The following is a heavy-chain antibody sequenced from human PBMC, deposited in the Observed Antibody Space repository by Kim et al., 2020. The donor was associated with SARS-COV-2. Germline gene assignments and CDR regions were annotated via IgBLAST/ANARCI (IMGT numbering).Heavy chain of an antibody. D-gene: IGHD3-22*01. Sequence: ASVKVSCKASGYTFTSYAMNWVRQAPGQGLEWMGWINTNTGNPTYAQGFTGRFVFSLDTSVSTAYLQICSLKAEDTAVYYCARGLEYYYDSSGYYYGHWGQGTLVTVSS. V-gene: IGHV7-4-1*01. CDR3: ARGLEYYYDSSGYYYGH. CDR2: INTNTGNP. J-gene: IGHJ4*02. CDR1: GYTFTSYA.